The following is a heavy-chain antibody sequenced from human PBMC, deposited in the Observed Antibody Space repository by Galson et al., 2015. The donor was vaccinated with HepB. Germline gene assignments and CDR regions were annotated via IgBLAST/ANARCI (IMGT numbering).Heavy chain of an antibody. J-gene: IGHJ4*02. CDR1: GFTFSNYA. V-gene: IGHV3-23*01. D-gene: IGHD2-15*01. CDR3: AKRDCDGGNCYIDY. CDR2: ISGSGGTT. Sequence: SLRLSCAASGFTFSNYAMRWVRQAPGKGLEWVSAISGSGGTTHYADSVKGRFTISRDNSKNTLYLQMNSLRAEDTAVYYCAKRDCDGGNCYIDYWGQGTLVTVSS.